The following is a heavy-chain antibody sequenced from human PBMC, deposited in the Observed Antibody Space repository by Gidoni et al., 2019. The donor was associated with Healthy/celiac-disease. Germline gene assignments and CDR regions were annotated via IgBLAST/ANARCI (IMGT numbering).Heavy chain of an antibody. Sequence: QVQLQQWGAGLLKPSETLSLTCAVYVWSFSGYYWSWIRPPPGKGLEWIGEINHSGSTNYNPSLKSRVTISVDTSKNQFSLKLSSVTAADTAVYYCARGASVAVADHWFDPWGQGTLVTVSS. CDR3: ARGASVAVADHWFDP. J-gene: IGHJ5*02. D-gene: IGHD6-19*01. CDR1: VWSFSGYY. V-gene: IGHV4-34*01. CDR2: INHSGST.